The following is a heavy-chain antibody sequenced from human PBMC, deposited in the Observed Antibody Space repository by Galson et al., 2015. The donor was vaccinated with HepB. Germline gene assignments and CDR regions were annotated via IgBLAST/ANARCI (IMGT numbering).Heavy chain of an antibody. CDR1: GFTFSSYS. V-gene: IGHV3-21*01. CDR2: ISSSSSYI. CDR3: ARVVGSQSHYLVLPYYFDY. Sequence: SLRLSCAASGFTFSSYSMNWVRQAPGKGLEWVSSISSSSSYIYYADSVKGRFTISRDNAKNSLYLQMNSLRAEDTAVYYCARVVGSQSHYLVLPYYFDYWGQGTLVTVSS. J-gene: IGHJ4*02. D-gene: IGHD1-26*01.